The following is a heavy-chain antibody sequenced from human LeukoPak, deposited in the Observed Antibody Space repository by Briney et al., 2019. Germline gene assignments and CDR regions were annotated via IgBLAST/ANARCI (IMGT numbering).Heavy chain of an antibody. Sequence: GASVKVSCKVSGYTLTELSMHWVRQAPGKGLEWMGGFDPEDGETIYAQKFQGRVTMTEDTSTDTAYMELNSLRSEDTAVYYCATDNFKGRLLWFGELSGWGQGTLVTVSS. D-gene: IGHD3-10*01. J-gene: IGHJ4*02. V-gene: IGHV1-24*01. CDR2: FDPEDGET. CDR1: GYTLTELS. CDR3: ATDNFKGRLLWFGELSG.